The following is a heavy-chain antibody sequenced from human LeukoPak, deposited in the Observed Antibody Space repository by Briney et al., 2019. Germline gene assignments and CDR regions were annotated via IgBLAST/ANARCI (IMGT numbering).Heavy chain of an antibody. CDR1: GFTFSAYR. J-gene: IGHJ4*02. D-gene: IGHD3-16*01. CDR3: AKDLRLGGRGPEN. V-gene: IGHV3-7*05. CDR2: INQDGSET. Sequence: GGSLRLSCAAPGFTFSAYRMSWVRQAPGKGLEWVADINQDGSETYHVASMKGRFTISRDNAKNSLYLQMNSLRAEDTAVYYCAKDLRLGGRGPENWGQGTLVTVSS.